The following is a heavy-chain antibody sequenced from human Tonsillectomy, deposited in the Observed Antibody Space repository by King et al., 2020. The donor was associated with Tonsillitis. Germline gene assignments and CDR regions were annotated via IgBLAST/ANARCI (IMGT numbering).Heavy chain of an antibody. J-gene: IGHJ3*02. Sequence: VQLVESGGGLVQPGGSLRLSCAASGFTFSTYWLTWVRQAPGKGLAWVANIHRDGSETYSVDSVKGRFTVSRDTAKNSLYLQMHSLRAEDTASSYCARDSSPALSGSWYDAFDIWGQGTMVTVSS. CDR3: ARDSSPALSGSWYDAFDI. V-gene: IGHV3-7*01. CDR2: IHRDGSET. D-gene: IGHD2-15*01. CDR1: GFTFSTYW.